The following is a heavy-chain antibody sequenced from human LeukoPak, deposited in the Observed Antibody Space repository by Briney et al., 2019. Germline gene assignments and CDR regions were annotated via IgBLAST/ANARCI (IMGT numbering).Heavy chain of an antibody. CDR1: GFTVSTNY. CDR3: ARVLYYYGGVYYYYMDV. D-gene: IGHD3-10*01. Sequence: GGSLRLSCAASGFTVSTNYMSWVRQAPGKGLEWVSVIYSGVGTYYADSVKGRFTISRDNSKNTLDLQMNSLRAEDTAVYYCARVLYYYGGVYYYYMDVWGKGTTVTISS. J-gene: IGHJ6*03. V-gene: IGHV3-66*01. CDR2: IYSGVGT.